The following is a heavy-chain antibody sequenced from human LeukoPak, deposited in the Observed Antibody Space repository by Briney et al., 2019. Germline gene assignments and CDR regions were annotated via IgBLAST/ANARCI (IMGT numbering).Heavy chain of an antibody. Sequence: GRSLRLSCAASGFTFSSYAMSWVRQAPGKGLEWVSAISGSGGSTYYADSVKGRFTISRDNSKNTLYPQMNSLRAEDTAVYYCAKGVAVAAGFDYWGQGTLVTVSS. J-gene: IGHJ4*02. CDR3: AKGVAVAAGFDY. D-gene: IGHD6-19*01. CDR1: GFTFSSYA. V-gene: IGHV3-23*01. CDR2: ISGSGGST.